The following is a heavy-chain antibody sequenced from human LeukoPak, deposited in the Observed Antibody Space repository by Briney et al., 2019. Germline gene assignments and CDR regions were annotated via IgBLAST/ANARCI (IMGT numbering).Heavy chain of an antibody. CDR2: ISGSGGST. CDR1: GFTFSSYS. J-gene: IGHJ4*02. D-gene: IGHD6-19*01. Sequence: PGGSLGLSCAASGFTFSSYSMSWVRQAPGKGLEWVSAISGSGGSTYYADSVKGRFTISRDNSKNTLYLQMNSLRAEDTAVYYCAKEVAVAGTFDYWGQGTLVTVSS. V-gene: IGHV3-23*01. CDR3: AKEVAVAGTFDY.